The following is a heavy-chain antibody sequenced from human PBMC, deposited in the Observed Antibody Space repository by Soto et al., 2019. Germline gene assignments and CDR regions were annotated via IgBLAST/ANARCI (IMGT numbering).Heavy chain of an antibody. CDR2: ISGSGGST. CDR1: GFTFSSYA. CDR3: ARDTYYYDSSGYLDAFDI. V-gene: IGHV3-23*01. Sequence: GGSLRLSCAASGFTFSSYAMSWVRQAPGEGLEWVSAISGSGGSTYYADSVKGRFTISRDNSKNTLYLQMNSLRAEDTAVYYCARDTYYYDSSGYLDAFDIWGQGTMVTVSS. J-gene: IGHJ3*02. D-gene: IGHD3-22*01.